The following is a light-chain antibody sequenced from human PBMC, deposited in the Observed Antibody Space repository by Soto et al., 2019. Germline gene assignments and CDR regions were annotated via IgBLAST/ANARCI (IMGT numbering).Light chain of an antibody. J-gene: IGLJ1*01. Sequence: QSALTQPASVSGSPGQSITISCTGTSSDVGAYNYVSWYQHHPGKAPKLMIYDVSNWPSGVSNRFSGSKSGNTASLTISGLQAEDEADYYCSSYTSSSTYYVFGTGTKLTVL. V-gene: IGLV2-14*03. CDR2: DVS. CDR1: SSDVGAYNY. CDR3: SSYTSSSTYYV.